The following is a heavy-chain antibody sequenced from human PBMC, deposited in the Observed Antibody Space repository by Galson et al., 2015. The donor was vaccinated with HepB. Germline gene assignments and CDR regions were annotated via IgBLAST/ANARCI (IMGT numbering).Heavy chain of an antibody. CDR2: ISSGSSTQ. CDR3: ARAGVWFGSEYKYYGMDV. D-gene: IGHD3-10*01. Sequence: SLRLSCAASGFTFSSYEMNWVRQAPGKGLEWVSHISSGSSTQYYADSMKGRFTISRDNAKNTLYLQMNSLRAEDTAVYYCARAGVWFGSEYKYYGMDVWGQGTTVTVSS. V-gene: IGHV3-48*03. CDR1: GFTFSSYE. J-gene: IGHJ6*02.